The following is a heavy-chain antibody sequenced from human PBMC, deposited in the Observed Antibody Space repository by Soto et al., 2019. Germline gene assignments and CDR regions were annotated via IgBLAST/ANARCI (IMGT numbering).Heavy chain of an antibody. V-gene: IGHV3-48*02. CDR2: ISRSSSNI. J-gene: IGHJ4*02. D-gene: IGHD2-2*03. Sequence: EVQLVESGGALVQPGGSLRLSCAASGFTFSSYSMNWVRQAPGKGLQWVSYISRSSSNIYYADSVKGRITISRDNAKNSLYLQMNTLTDEDTAVYFCARAATSLGYCSSTTCYEIDYWGQGTLVTVSS. CDR1: GFTFSSYS. CDR3: ARAATSLGYCSSTTCYEIDY.